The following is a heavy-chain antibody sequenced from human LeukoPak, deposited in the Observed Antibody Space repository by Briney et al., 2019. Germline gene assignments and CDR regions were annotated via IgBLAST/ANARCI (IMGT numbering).Heavy chain of an antibody. CDR1: GGSFSGYY. Sequence: SETLSLTCAVYGGSFSGYYWSWTRQPPGKGLEWIGEINHSGSTNYNPSLKSRVTISVDTSKNQFSLKLSSVTAADTAVYYCARGRITMVRGPPYPWFDPWGQGTLVTVSS. CDR2: INHSGST. CDR3: ARGRITMVRGPPYPWFDP. D-gene: IGHD3-10*01. V-gene: IGHV4-34*01. J-gene: IGHJ5*02.